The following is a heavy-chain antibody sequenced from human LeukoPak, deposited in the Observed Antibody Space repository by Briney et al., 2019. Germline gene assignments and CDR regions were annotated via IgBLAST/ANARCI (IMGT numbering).Heavy chain of an antibody. CDR2: INPNNGGT. CDR3: ARADYDFWSGYQYYFDY. Sequence: ASVKVSCKASGYTFSSGYYLHWVRQAPGQGLEWMGWINPNNGGTNYAQKFQGRVTMTRDTSISTAYMELSRLRSDDTAVYYCARADYDFWSGYQYYFDYWGQGTLVTVSS. J-gene: IGHJ4*02. D-gene: IGHD3-3*01. V-gene: IGHV1-2*02. CDR1: GYTFSSGYY.